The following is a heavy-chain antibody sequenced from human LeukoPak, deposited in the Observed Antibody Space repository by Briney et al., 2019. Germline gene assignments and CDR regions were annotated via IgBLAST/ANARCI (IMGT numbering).Heavy chain of an antibody. CDR3: VRQEYSNSYFDY. D-gene: IGHD2/OR15-2a*01. J-gene: IGHJ4*02. CDR2: IYYSGST. CDR1: GGSISSNTYY. V-gene: IGHV4-39*01. Sequence: KPSETLSLTCTVSGGSISSNTYYWGWIRQPPGKGLEWIGSIYYSGSTYCNPSLKSPVTISVDTSKNQFSLKLSSVTAADTAVYYCVRQEYSNSYFDYWVQGTLVTVSS.